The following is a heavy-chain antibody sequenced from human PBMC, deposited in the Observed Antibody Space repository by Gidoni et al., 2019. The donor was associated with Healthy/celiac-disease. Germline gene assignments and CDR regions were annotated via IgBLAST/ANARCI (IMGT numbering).Heavy chain of an antibody. Sequence: QVQLVQSGAEVKKPGASVKVSCKASGYTFTSYAMHWVRQAPGQRLEWMGWINAGNGNTKYSQKFQGRVTITRDTSASTAYMELSSLRSEDTAVYYCARATSTRLYYFDYWGQGTLVTVSS. CDR1: GYTFTSYA. CDR2: INAGNGNT. J-gene: IGHJ4*02. D-gene: IGHD6-25*01. CDR3: ARATSTRLYYFDY. V-gene: IGHV1-3*01.